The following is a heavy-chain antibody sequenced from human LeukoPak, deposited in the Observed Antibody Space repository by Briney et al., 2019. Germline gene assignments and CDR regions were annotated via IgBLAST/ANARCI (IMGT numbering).Heavy chain of an antibody. CDR3: ARGDSSSWLYYFDY. Sequence: SETLSLTCAVYGGSFSGYYWSWIRQPPGKGLEWIGEINHSGSTNYNPSLKSRVTISVDTSKNQFSLELSSVTAADTAVYYCARGDSSSWLYYFDYWGQGTLVTVSS. CDR1: GGSFSGYY. J-gene: IGHJ4*02. V-gene: IGHV4-34*01. CDR2: INHSGST. D-gene: IGHD6-13*01.